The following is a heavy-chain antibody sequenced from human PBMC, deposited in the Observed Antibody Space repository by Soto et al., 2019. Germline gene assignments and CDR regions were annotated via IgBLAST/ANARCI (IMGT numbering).Heavy chain of an antibody. V-gene: IGHV4-59*01. J-gene: IGHJ4*02. CDR3: AVGGILASGYDTFDY. CDR1: VGSISSYY. D-gene: IGHD5-12*01. Sequence: SETLSLTCTVSVGSISSYYWSWIRQPPGKGLEWIGYIYYSGSTNYNPSLKSRVTISVDTSKNQFSLKLSSVTAADTAVYYCAVGGILASGYDTFDYWGQGTLVTVSS. CDR2: IYYSGST.